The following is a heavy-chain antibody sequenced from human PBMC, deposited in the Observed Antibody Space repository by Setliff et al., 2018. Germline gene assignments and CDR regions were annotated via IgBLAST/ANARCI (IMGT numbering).Heavy chain of an antibody. CDR1: GFTFTNYI. J-gene: IGHJ4*02. D-gene: IGHD2-2*01. Sequence: PGGSLRLSCAASGFTFTNYIIHWVRQASGKGLEWVTFTHYDGSNNLYADSVKGRFTISRDKSKNMLFLQMDRLRVEDTGLYYCARERTSGSLLIDFWGQGTLVTVSS. V-gene: IGHV3-30*02. CDR2: THYDGSNN. CDR3: ARERTSGSLLIDF.